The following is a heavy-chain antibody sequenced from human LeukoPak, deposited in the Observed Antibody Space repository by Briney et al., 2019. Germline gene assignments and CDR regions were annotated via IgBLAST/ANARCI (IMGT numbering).Heavy chain of an antibody. D-gene: IGHD1-26*01. CDR3: ARGYSGSYRGGY. CDR1: GFTFSSYS. Sequence: GGSLRLSCAASGFTFSSYSMNWVRQAPGKGLEWVSSISSSSSYIYYADSVKGRFTISRDNAKNSLYLQMNSLRAEDTDVYYCARGYSGSYRGGYWGQGTLVTVSS. CDR2: ISSSSSYI. J-gene: IGHJ4*02. V-gene: IGHV3-21*01.